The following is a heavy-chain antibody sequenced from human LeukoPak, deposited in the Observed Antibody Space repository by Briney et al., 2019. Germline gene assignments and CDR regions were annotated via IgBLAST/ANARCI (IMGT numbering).Heavy chain of an antibody. CDR3: ARGIRFDP. V-gene: IGHV4-34*01. Sequence: GSLRLSCAASGFTFRNFAMSWVRQPPGKGLEWIGEINHSGSTNYNPSLKSRVTISVDTSKNQFSLKLSSVTAADTAVYYCARGIRFDPWGQGTLVTVSS. J-gene: IGHJ5*02. CDR2: INHSGST. CDR1: GFTFRNFA.